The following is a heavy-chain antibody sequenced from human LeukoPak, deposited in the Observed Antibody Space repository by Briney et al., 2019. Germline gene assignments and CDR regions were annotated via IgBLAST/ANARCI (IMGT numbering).Heavy chain of an antibody. D-gene: IGHD5-12*01. CDR3: AKKGRAWLFDY. CDR1: GFTFSSYG. Sequence: GRSLRLSCAASGFTFSSYGLHWVRQAPGKGLEWVAVIWYDGSNKYYADSVKGRFTISRDNTKNTLYLQMNSLRAEDTAVYYCAKKGRAWLFDYWGQGTLVTVSS. CDR2: IWYDGSNK. V-gene: IGHV3-33*06. J-gene: IGHJ4*02.